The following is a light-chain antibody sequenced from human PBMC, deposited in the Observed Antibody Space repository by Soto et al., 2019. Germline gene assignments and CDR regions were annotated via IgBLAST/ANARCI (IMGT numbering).Light chain of an antibody. CDR1: QNIGGW. J-gene: IGKJ1*01. CDR3: QQYNDYSWT. V-gene: IGKV1-5*03. CDR2: EAS. Sequence: IQMTQSPSTLSSSVGDRVAITCRASQNIGGWLSWYQQKPGKAPRFLIYEASSLESGVPSRFSGSGSGTEFTLTISSLQPDDFATYYCQQYNDYSWTFGQGTQVEMK.